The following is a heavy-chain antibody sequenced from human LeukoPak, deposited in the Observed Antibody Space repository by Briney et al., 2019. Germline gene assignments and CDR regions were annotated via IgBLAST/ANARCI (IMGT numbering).Heavy chain of an antibody. V-gene: IGHV3-53*01. CDR1: GFTVSSNY. CDR3: ARDYYDSYDAFDI. J-gene: IGHJ3*02. D-gene: IGHD3-22*01. Sequence: GGSLRLSCAASGFTVSSNYMSWVRQAPGKGLEWVSVIYSGGSTYYADSVKGRFTISRDNSKNTLYLQMNSLRAEDTAVYYCARDYYDSYDAFDIWGQGTMVTVSS. CDR2: IYSGGST.